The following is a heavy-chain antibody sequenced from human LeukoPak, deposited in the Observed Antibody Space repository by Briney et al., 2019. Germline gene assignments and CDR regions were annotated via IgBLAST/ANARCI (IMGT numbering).Heavy chain of an antibody. D-gene: IGHD3-3*01. Sequence: GGSLRLSCAVSGFTFSSYSMSWVRQAPGKGLEWVSSISSSSSYIYYADSVKGRFTISRDNAKNSLYLQMNSLRAEDTAVYYCAKDYDFWSGLDCWGQGTLVTVSS. CDR1: GFTFSSYS. CDR3: AKDYDFWSGLDC. V-gene: IGHV3-21*01. J-gene: IGHJ4*02. CDR2: ISSSSSYI.